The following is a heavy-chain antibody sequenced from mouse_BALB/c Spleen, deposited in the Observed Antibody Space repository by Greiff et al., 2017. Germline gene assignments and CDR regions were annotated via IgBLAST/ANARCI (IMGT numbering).Heavy chain of an antibody. J-gene: IGHJ2*01. V-gene: IGHV3-2*02. D-gene: IGHD2-4*01. CDR2: ISYSGST. Sequence: EVKLMESGPGLVKPSQSLSLTCTVTGYSITSDYAWNWIRQFPGNKLEWMGYISYSGSTSYNPSLKSRISITRDTSKNQFFLQLNSVTTEDTATYYCAREPYDYDVDYFDYWGQGTTLTVSS. CDR3: AREPYDYDVDYFDY. CDR1: GYSITSDYA.